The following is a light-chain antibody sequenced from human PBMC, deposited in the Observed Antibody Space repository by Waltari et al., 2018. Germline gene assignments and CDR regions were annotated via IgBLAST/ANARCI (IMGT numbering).Light chain of an antibody. CDR1: SSNIGENS. CDR3: GTWDNSLRTWV. CDR2: ENN. V-gene: IGLV1-51*02. Sequence: QSMLTQPPSISAAPGQKVTIPCSGGSSNIGENSVSWNQQLPGPAPKPLIYENNKRPSGILDRVSGSKSGTSATLGITGLQTGDEADYYCGTWDNSLRTWVFGGGTKLTVL. J-gene: IGLJ3*02.